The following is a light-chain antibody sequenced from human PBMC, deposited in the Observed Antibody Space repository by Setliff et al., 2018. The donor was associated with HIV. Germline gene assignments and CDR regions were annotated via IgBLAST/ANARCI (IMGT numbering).Light chain of an antibody. Sequence: LTQTPSVSVAPGQTAIINCGGHNIGRKTVHWYQQKPGQAPVVVIYHDTDRPSGIPERFSGSNSGNTATLTIRSVEAGDEADYYCQVWDSDTYHQVFGPGTKVTVL. CDR2: HDT. V-gene: IGLV3-21*04. J-gene: IGLJ1*01. CDR3: QVWDSDTYHQV. CDR1: NIGRKT.